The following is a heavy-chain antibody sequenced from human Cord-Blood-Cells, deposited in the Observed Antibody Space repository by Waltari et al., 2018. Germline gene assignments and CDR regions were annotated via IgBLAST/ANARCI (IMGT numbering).Heavy chain of an antibody. CDR2: ISGSGGST. J-gene: IGHJ4*02. Sequence: EVQLLESGGGLVQPGGSLRLSCAASGFTFSSYAMSWVRQAPGKGLEWVSAISGSGGSTYYADSLKGRVTISRDNSKNTLYLQMNSLRAEDTAVYYCAKDLGYSGSCFDYWGQGTLVTVSS. CDR1: GFTFSSYA. D-gene: IGHD1-26*01. V-gene: IGHV3-23*01. CDR3: AKDLGYSGSCFDY.